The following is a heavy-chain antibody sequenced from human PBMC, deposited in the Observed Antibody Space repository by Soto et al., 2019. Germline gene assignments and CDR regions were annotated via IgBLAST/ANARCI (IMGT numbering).Heavy chain of an antibody. Sequence: QVQLVQSGAEVKKPGASVKVSCKASGYTFTSYDINWVRQATGQGLEWMGWMNPNSGNTGYAQKFQGRVTMTRNTSISTAYMELSSLRSEDTAVYYCVAVAKRYYYYGMDVWGQGTTVTVSS. V-gene: IGHV1-8*01. CDR1: GYTFTSYD. CDR2: MNPNSGNT. CDR3: VAVAKRYYYYGMDV. J-gene: IGHJ6*02.